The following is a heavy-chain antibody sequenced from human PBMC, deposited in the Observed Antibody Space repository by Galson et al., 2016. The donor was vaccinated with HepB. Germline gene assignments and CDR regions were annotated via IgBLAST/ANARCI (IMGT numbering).Heavy chain of an antibody. CDR1: GGSISSSSYC. D-gene: IGHD5-18*01. CDR3: ARRFRYTYGPPYGMDV. J-gene: IGHJ6*02. Sequence: SETLSLTCTVSGGSISSSSYCWGWIRQPPGKGLEWIGSIYYSGSTYYNPSLQSRVTIAVHTSKNQFSLKMSSVTTADTAVYACARRFRYTYGPPYGMDVWGQGTTVTVSS. CDR2: IYYSGST. V-gene: IGHV4-39*01.